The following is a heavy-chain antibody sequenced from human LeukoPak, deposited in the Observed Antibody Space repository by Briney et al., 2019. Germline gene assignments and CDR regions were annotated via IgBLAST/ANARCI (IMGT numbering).Heavy chain of an antibody. CDR1: GGSINSFY. Sequence: PSETLSLTCTVSGGSINSFYWTWIRQPPGKGLEWIGYIYYSGSTNYNPSLKSRVTISVDTSKNQFSLKLSSVTAADTAVYYCAGRSGRKYYFDYWGQGTLVTVSS. J-gene: IGHJ4*02. D-gene: IGHD5-12*01. CDR2: IYYSGST. V-gene: IGHV4-59*01. CDR3: AGRSGRKYYFDY.